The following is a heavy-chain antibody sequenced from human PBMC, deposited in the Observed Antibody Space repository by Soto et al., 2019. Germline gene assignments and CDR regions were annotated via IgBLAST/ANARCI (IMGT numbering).Heavy chain of an antibody. CDR3: ARGVIPETTRWCFDP. CDR1: GYTFTSYG. Sequence: GASVKVSCKASGYTFTSYGISWVRQAPGQGLEWMGWISAYNGNTNYAQKLQGRVTMTTDTSTSTAYMELRSLRSDDTAVYYCARGVIPETTRWCFDPWGKEPLVTVPS. V-gene: IGHV1-18*01. D-gene: IGHD2-8*02. CDR2: ISAYNGNT. J-gene: IGHJ5*02.